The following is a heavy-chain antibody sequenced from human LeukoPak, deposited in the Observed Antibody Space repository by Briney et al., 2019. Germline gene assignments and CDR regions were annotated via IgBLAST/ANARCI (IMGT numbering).Heavy chain of an antibody. D-gene: IGHD1-26*01. Sequence: GGSLRLSCAASGFTFSSYSMSWVRQAPGKGLEWVSSISSSSSYIYYADSVKGRFTISRDNAKNSLYLQMNSLRAEDTAVYYCARDDGSMWYSGSCYDYWGQGTLVTVSS. J-gene: IGHJ4*02. CDR1: GFTFSSYS. CDR2: ISSSSSYI. V-gene: IGHV3-21*01. CDR3: ARDDGSMWYSGSCYDY.